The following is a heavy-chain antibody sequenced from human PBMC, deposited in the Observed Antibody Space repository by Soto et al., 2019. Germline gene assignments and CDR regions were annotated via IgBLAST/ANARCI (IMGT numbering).Heavy chain of an antibody. J-gene: IGHJ4*02. Sequence: SVKVSCKASGGTFSSYAISWVRQAPGQGLEWMGGIIPIFGTANYAQKFQGRVTITADESTSTAYMELSSLRSEDTAVYYCARGAEGLVGTNPYYLDYWGQGXLVTVYS. CDR3: ARGAEGLVGTNPYYLDY. D-gene: IGHD1-26*01. CDR2: IIPIFGTA. V-gene: IGHV1-69*13. CDR1: GGTFSSYA.